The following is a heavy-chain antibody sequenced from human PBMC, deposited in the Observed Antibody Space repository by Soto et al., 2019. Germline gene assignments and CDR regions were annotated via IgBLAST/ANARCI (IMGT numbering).Heavy chain of an antibody. J-gene: IGHJ6*03. CDR2: ISGSSGNT. Sequence: GGSLRLSCAASGFSFSNYAMNWVRQAPGRGLECVSVISGSSGNTYYADFVKGRFTISRDNSKNKLYLQMSSLRAEDTAVYYCAKKATGAGGYFYMDVWGKGTTVTVSS. CDR1: GFSFSNYA. V-gene: IGHV3-23*01. CDR3: AKKATGAGGYFYMDV. D-gene: IGHD3-10*01.